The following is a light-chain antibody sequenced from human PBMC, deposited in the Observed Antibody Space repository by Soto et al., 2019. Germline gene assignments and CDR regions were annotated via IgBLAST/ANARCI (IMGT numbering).Light chain of an antibody. CDR3: QQGYSTLTWT. Sequence: DIQMTQSPSSLSASVGDRVTIPCRASQNITTSLNWYQQKPGKAPKLLIYGASSLQNGVPSRFRGSGAGTDFTLTISSLQPEDFATDYCQQGYSTLTWTFGQGTKVELK. CDR1: QNITTS. J-gene: IGKJ1*01. V-gene: IGKV1-39*01. CDR2: GAS.